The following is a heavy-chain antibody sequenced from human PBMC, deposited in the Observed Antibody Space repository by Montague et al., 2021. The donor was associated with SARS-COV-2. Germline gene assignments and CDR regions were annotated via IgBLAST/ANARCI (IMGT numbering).Heavy chain of an antibody. V-gene: IGHV6-1*01. J-gene: IGHJ4*02. CDR2: TYYRSKWYN. CDR3: ARGGWGAPGTGRHFDY. CDR1: GDSVSSNSAA. Sequence: CAISGDSVSSNSAAWNWIRQSPSRGLEWLGRTYYRSKWYNDYAVSVKSRITINPDTSKNQFSLQLNSVTPEDTAVYYCARGGWGAPGTGRHFDYWGQGTLVTVSS. D-gene: IGHD3-10*01.